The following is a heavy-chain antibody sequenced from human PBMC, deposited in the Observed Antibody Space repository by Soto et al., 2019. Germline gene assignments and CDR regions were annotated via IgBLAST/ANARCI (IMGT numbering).Heavy chain of an antibody. J-gene: IGHJ6*02. CDR3: ARDPGGYSDGYYLYYGMDV. CDR1: GYTFTGYY. CDR2: INRNSGGT. D-gene: IGHD5-18*01. Sequence: ASVTVSCKASGYTFTGYYMHWVRQPPGPGLEGMGWINRNSGGTNYAQKFQGRVTITRDTSISTAYMELSSLRSDDTAVYYCARDPGGYSDGYYLYYGMDVWGQGTTVTVSS. V-gene: IGHV1-2*02.